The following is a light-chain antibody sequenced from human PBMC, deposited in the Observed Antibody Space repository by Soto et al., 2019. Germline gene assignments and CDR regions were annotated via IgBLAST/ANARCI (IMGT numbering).Light chain of an antibody. Sequence: QPALTQPASVSGSPGQSVTISCSGSDIGNYNLVSWYQHLPGRAPKLLIFEVTMRPSGISDRFSGSKSASTASLTISGLQAEDEGDYYCASYAGSRTYVFGSGTKVTVL. V-gene: IGLV2-23*02. CDR3: ASYAGSRTYV. CDR1: SDIGNYNL. CDR2: EVT. J-gene: IGLJ1*01.